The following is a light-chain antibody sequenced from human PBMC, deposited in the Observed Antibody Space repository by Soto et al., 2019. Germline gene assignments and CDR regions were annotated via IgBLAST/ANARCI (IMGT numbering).Light chain of an antibody. CDR3: QQFASSPMDT. CDR2: GAS. CDR1: QSVSSSY. Sequence: EIVLTQSPGNLSLSPGERDTLSCRASQSVSSSYLTWYQQKPGQAPRLLIYGASSRDTGIPDRFSGSGSGKVFTLTISRLEPEDFAVYYCQQFASSPMDTFGQWTKLEIK. V-gene: IGKV3-20*01. J-gene: IGKJ2*01.